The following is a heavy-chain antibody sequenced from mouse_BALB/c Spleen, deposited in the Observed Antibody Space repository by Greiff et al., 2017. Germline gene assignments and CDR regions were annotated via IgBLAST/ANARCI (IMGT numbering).Heavy chain of an antibody. Sequence: EVQGVESGGGLVQPGGSMKLSCVASGFTFSNYWMNWVRQSPEKGLEWVAEIRLKSNNYATHYAESVKGRFTISRDDSKSSVYLQMNNLRAEDTGIYYCTSSPCWYFDVWGAGTTVTVSS. CDR1: GFTFSNYW. V-gene: IGHV6-6*02. J-gene: IGHJ1*01. CDR3: TSSPCWYFDV. CDR2: IRLKSNNYAT.